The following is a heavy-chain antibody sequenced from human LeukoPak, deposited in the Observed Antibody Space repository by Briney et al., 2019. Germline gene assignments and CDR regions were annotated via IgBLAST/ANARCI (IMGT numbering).Heavy chain of an antibody. CDR3: AVNAPRGYSYGQRDALDI. V-gene: IGHV1-69*13. Sequence: ASVKVSCKASGGTFSSYAISWVRQAPGQGLEWMGGTIPIFGTANYAQKFQGRVTITADESTSTAYMELNSLRSEDTAVYYCAVNAPRGYSYGQRDALDIWGQGTMVTVSS. CDR1: GGTFSSYA. CDR2: TIPIFGTA. D-gene: IGHD5-18*01. J-gene: IGHJ3*02.